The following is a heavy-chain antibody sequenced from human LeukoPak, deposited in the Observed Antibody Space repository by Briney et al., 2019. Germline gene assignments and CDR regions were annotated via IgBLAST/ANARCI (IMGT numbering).Heavy chain of an antibody. Sequence: ASVKVSCKASGGTFSSYAISWVRQAPGQGLEWMGGIIPIFGTANYAQKFQGRVTITTDESTSTAYMELSSLRSEDTAVYYCARTYCSSTSCYYYFDYWGQGTLVTVSS. D-gene: IGHD2-2*01. V-gene: IGHV1-69*05. CDR3: ARTYCSSTSCYYYFDY. CDR1: GGTFSSYA. J-gene: IGHJ4*02. CDR2: IIPIFGTA.